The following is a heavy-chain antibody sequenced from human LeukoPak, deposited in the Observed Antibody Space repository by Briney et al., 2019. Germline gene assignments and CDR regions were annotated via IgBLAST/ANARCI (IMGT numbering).Heavy chain of an antibody. Sequence: ASVKVSCKASGYTFTSYYMHWVRQAPGQGLERMGIINPSGGSTSYAQKFQGRVTMTRDTSTSTVYMELRSLRSEDTAVYYCARPGNRFVILDAFDIWGQGAMVTVSS. CDR1: GYTFTSYY. CDR2: INPSGGST. D-gene: IGHD1-14*01. J-gene: IGHJ3*02. CDR3: ARPGNRFVILDAFDI. V-gene: IGHV1-46*01.